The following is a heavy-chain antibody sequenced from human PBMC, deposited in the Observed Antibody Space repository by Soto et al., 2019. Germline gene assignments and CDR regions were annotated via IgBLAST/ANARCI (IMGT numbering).Heavy chain of an antibody. D-gene: IGHD6-19*01. CDR1: GASIISGSYY. CDR3: SRSVLEAVQNIDY. CDR2: VHSGGNT. J-gene: IGHJ4*02. V-gene: IGHV4-39*02. Sequence: PSETLSLTCTVSGASIISGSYYWGWIRQSPGKGLEWIGRVHSGGNTYYNPSHPSLNGRVTISVDTSKNHFSLRLESVTAADTAVYYCSRSVLEAVQNIDYWGQGTLVTVSS.